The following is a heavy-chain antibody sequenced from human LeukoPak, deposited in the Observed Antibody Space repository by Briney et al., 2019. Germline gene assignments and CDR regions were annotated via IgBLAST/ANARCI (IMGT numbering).Heavy chain of an antibody. D-gene: IGHD6-13*01. J-gene: IGHJ4*02. V-gene: IGHV1-3*01. CDR2: INAGNGNT. Sequence: ASVKVSCKTSGYTFTSYGISWVRQAPGQRLEWMGWINAGNGNTKYSQKFQGRVTITRDTSASTAYMELSSLRSEDTAIYYCATGGEKAATGDYWGQGTLVTVSS. CDR3: ATGGEKAATGDY. CDR1: GYTFTSYG.